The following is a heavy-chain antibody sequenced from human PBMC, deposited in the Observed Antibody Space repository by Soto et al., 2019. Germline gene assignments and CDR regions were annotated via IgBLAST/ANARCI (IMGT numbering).Heavy chain of an antibody. Sequence: QVQLVQSGAEVKKPGSSVKVSCKASGGTFSSYAISWVRQAPGQGLEWMGGIIPIFGTANYAQKFQGRVTXPADESTSTAYMELSSLRSEDTAVYYCASSGHDFLIYYGMDVWGQGTTVTVSS. D-gene: IGHD5-12*01. V-gene: IGHV1-69*12. J-gene: IGHJ6*02. CDR3: ASSGHDFLIYYGMDV. CDR1: GGTFSSYA. CDR2: IIPIFGTA.